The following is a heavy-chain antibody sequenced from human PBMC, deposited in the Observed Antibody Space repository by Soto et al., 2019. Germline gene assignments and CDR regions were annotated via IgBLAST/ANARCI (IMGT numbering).Heavy chain of an antibody. V-gene: IGHV4-59*12. CDR1: GGSISSYF. J-gene: IGHJ5*02. Sequence: PSETLSLTCTVSGGSISSYFWSWIRQPPGKGLEWIGYIYNSGTTSYNPSLKSRVTISGDRPNNQLSLKLSSVTAADTAVYYCAREITFGGVIVLYNWFDPWGQGTLVTVSS. D-gene: IGHD3-16*02. CDR3: AREITFGGVIVLYNWFDP. CDR2: IYNSGTT.